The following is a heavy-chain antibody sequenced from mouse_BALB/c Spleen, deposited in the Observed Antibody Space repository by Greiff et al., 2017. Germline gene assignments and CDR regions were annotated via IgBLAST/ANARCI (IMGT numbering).Heavy chain of an antibody. D-gene: IGHD2-4*01. Sequence: EVKLMESGGGLVKPGGSLTLSCAASGFTFSSYAMSWVRQTPEKRLEWVATISSGGSYTYYPDSVKGRFTISRDNAKNTLYLQMSSLRSEDTAMYYCARRYDYERFAYWGQGTLVTVSA. CDR2: ISSGGSYT. CDR3: ARRYDYERFAY. V-gene: IGHV5-9-3*01. J-gene: IGHJ3*01. CDR1: GFTFSSYA.